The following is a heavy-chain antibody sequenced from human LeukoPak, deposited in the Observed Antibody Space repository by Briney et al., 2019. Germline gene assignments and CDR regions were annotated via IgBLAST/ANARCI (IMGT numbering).Heavy chain of an antibody. CDR2: ISWNSGRI. J-gene: IGHJ4*02. D-gene: IGHD6-6*01. CDR3: AKATYSTSPGYYFDY. CDR1: GFTFDDYA. Sequence: PGRSLRLSCAASGFTFDDYAMHWVRQGPGKGLEWVSGISWNSGRIGYADSVKGRFIISRDNAKNSLYLQMNSLRSEDTAFYHCAKATYSTSPGYYFDYWGQGTLVTVSS. V-gene: IGHV3-9*01.